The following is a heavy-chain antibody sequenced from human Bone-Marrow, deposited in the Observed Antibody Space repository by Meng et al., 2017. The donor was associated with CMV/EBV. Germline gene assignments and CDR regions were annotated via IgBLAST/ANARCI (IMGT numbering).Heavy chain of an antibody. CDR1: WNTFSNVW. J-gene: IGHJ4*02. D-gene: IGHD2-15*01. V-gene: IGHV3-15*05. CDR2: IKSETEGGTT. CDR3: SVAVLTIDF. Sequence: GSLRLSCVASWNTFSNVWMTWVRQAPGKGMEWVGRIKSETEGGTTDYAAPLEGRFSISRDESKTTVYLQIDSLKSEDTGLYYCSVAVLTIDFWGQGTMVTVSS.